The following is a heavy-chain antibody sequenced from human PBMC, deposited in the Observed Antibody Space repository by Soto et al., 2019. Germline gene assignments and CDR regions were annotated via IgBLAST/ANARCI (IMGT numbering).Heavy chain of an antibody. CDR1: GYTFTGYY. CDR2: INPNSGGT. J-gene: IGHJ6*03. V-gene: IGHV1-2*04. D-gene: IGHD5-12*01. Sequence: ASVKVSCKASGYTFTGYYMHWVRQAPGQGLEWMGWINPNSGGTNYAQKFQGWVTMTRDTSISTAYMELSRLRSDDTAVYYCARGPLVATSKNYYMDVWGKGTTVTVSS. CDR3: ARGPLVATSKNYYMDV.